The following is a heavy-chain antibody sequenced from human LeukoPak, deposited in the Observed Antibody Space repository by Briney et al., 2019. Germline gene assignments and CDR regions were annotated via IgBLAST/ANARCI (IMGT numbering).Heavy chain of an antibody. CDR1: GFTFSSYA. Sequence: GGSLRLSCSASGFTFSSYAMHWVRQAPGKGLEYVSAISSNGGSTYYADSVKGRFTISRDNAKNSLYLQVNSLRDEDAAVYHCARDRGWLRFEFDYWGQGTLVTVSS. D-gene: IGHD5-12*01. J-gene: IGHJ4*02. CDR2: ISSNGGST. CDR3: ARDRGWLRFEFDY. V-gene: IGHV3-64*04.